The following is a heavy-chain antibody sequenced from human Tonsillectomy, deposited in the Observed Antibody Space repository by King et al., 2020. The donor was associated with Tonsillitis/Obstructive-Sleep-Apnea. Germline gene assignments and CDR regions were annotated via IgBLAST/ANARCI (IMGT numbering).Heavy chain of an antibody. CDR2: ISPYNGNT. CDR1: GYTFTSYG. CDR3: AREARCSSTSCYGYFDY. D-gene: IGHD2-2*01. J-gene: IGHJ4*02. V-gene: IGHV1-18*01. Sequence: VQLVESGAEVKKPGASVKVSCKASGYTFTSYGISWVRQAPGQGLEWLGCISPYNGNTYYAQKFQGRVTMTTDTSTITAYMELRSLRSDDTAVYYCAREARCSSTSCYGYFDYWGQGTLVTVSS.